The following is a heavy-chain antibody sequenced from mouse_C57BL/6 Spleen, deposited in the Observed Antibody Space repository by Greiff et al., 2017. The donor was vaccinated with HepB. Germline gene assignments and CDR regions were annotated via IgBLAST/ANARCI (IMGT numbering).Heavy chain of an antibody. D-gene: IGHD1-2*01. CDR2: ISSGSSTI. J-gene: IGHJ3*01. CDR3: ARGNYYGPFAY. Sequence: EVMLVESGGGLVKPGGSLKLSCAASGFTFSDYGMHWVRQAPEKGLEWVAYISSGSSTIYYADTVKGRFTISRDNDKNTLFLQMTSLRSEDTAMYYCARGNYYGPFAYWGQGTLVTVSA. CDR1: GFTFSDYG. V-gene: IGHV5-17*01.